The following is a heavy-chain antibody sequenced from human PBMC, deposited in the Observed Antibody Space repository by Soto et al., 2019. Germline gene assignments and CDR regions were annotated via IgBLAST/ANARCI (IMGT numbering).Heavy chain of an antibody. Sequence: ASVKVSCKASGVTFTGYYIWWVWQSPGQGLEWMGTVNPSGGHTTYAQHFLGRVTMTRDTSTSTLYMELTSLTSDDTAIYYCARGGHVVVVTAALDYWGQGTLVTVSS. V-gene: IGHV1-46*01. CDR1: GVTFTGYY. CDR2: VNPSGGHT. D-gene: IGHD2-21*02. CDR3: ARGGHVVVVTAALDY. J-gene: IGHJ4*02.